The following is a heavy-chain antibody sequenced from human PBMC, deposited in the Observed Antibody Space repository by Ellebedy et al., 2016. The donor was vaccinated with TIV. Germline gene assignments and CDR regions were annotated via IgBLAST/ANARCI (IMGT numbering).Heavy chain of an antibody. Sequence: PGGSLRLSCAASGFSFSSYIMNRVRQAPGEAPAWVSSISSDSSDLSYADSGKGRFTISRDNAKNLLYLQMNSLGVEDTAVYYCAAGSKEYWFDPWGQGTLVTVSS. CDR2: ISSDSSDL. D-gene: IGHD3-10*01. CDR1: GFSFSSYI. J-gene: IGHJ5*02. V-gene: IGHV3-21*01. CDR3: AAGSKEYWFDP.